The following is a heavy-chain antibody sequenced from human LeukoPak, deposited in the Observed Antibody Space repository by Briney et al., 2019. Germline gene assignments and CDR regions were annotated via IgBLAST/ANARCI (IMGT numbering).Heavy chain of an antibody. CDR1: GFTFSSYA. CDR3: AKEAVAAAGPFDY. J-gene: IGHJ4*02. CDR2: ISGSGGSI. Sequence: PGGSLRLSCAASGFTFSSYAMSWVRQAPGKGLEWVSSISGSGGSIYYVDSVKGRFTISRDNSKSTLYLQMNSLRAEDTAIYYCAKEAVAAAGPFDYWGQGTLVTVSA. V-gene: IGHV3-23*01. D-gene: IGHD6-13*01.